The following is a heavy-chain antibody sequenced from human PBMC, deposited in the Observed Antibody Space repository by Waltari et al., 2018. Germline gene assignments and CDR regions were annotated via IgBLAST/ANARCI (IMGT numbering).Heavy chain of an antibody. CDR1: GFTFSSYE. CDR3: ARETRELQTFDY. V-gene: IGHV3-48*03. J-gene: IGHJ4*02. CDR2: IMMSGSTI. D-gene: IGHD1-26*01. Sequence: EVQLVESGGGLVQPGGSLRLSCAASGFTFSSYEMNWVRQAPGKGLELVSYIMMSGSTIYYSDSVKGRFTISRDNAKNSLYLQMNSLRAEDTAVYYCARETRELQTFDYWGQGTLVTVSS.